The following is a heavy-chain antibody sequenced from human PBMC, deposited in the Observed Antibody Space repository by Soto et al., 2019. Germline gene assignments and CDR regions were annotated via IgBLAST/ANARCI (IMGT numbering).Heavy chain of an antibody. Sequence: EVQLVESGGGLVQPGGSLRLSCAASGFTFNTYWRHCVRQGPGTGLAWVARISSDASNLAYADSVKGRFTNSRDNAKNTVYLHMDSLGPEDSYGDHCVRDAVFAMARGVPVDVWGDGTTVAVAS. CDR1: GFTFNTYW. CDR2: ISSDASNL. J-gene: IGHJ6*04. D-gene: IGHD3-10*01. CDR3: VRDAVFAMARGVPVDV. V-gene: IGHV3-74*01.